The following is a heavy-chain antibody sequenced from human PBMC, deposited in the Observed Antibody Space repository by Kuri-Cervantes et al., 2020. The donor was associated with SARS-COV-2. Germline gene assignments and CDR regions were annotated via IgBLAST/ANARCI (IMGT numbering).Heavy chain of an antibody. V-gene: IGHV4-61*01. CDR2: MYCTGST. D-gene: IGHD2-15*01. CDR1: GGSVRSGSYY. Sequence: GSLRLSCTVSGGSVRSGSYYWSWIRQPPGKGLEWLGYMYCTGSTNYNPSLKSRVTISVDTSKNQFSLKLSSVTAADTAVYYCARDLPGYCSGGSCGGQFGYWGQGTLVTVSS. J-gene: IGHJ4*02. CDR3: ARDLPGYCSGGSCGGQFGY.